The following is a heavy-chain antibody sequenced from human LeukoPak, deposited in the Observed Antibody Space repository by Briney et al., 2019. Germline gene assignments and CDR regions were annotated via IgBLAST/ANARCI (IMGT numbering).Heavy chain of an antibody. CDR2: MNPNSGNT. CDR1: GYTFTSYD. Sequence: GASVKVSCKASGYTFTSYDINWVRQATGQGLEWMGWMNPNSGNTGYAQKFQGRVTMTRNTSISTAYMELSSLRSEDTAVYYCARAVRRGYSYGYRIYYFDYWGQGTLVTVSS. V-gene: IGHV1-8*02. D-gene: IGHD5-18*01. J-gene: IGHJ4*02. CDR3: ARAVRRGYSYGYRIYYFDY.